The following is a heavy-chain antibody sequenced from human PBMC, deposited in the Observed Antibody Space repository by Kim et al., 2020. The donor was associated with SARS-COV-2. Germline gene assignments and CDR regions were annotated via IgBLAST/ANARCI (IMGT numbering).Heavy chain of an antibody. D-gene: IGHD1-26*01. Sequence: GGSLRLSCTASGFTFGDYAMSWVRQAPGKGLEWVGFIRSKAYGGTTEYAASVKGRFTISKDDSKSIAYLQMNSLKTEDTAEYYCTRNSGSYYVEAFDIWG. CDR3: TRNSGSYYVEAFDI. CDR2: IRSKAYGGTT. CDR1: GFTFGDYA. V-gene: IGHV3-49*04. J-gene: IGHJ3*02.